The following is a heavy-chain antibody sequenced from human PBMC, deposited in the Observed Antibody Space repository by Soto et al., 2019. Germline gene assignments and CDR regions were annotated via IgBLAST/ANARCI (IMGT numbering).Heavy chain of an antibody. J-gene: IGHJ4*02. CDR2: ISGSGDTT. CDR3: ARDLNSGTYFPDY. Sequence: EVQLLESGGGLVQPGGSLRLSCAASGFTFSNYAMTWVRQAPGKGLEWVSVISGSGDTTRYTDSVKGRFTISRDNPKNTLFLQMNSLRAEDTAVYYCARDLNSGTYFPDYWGQGTLVTVSS. D-gene: IGHD1-26*01. CDR1: GFTFSNYA. V-gene: IGHV3-23*01.